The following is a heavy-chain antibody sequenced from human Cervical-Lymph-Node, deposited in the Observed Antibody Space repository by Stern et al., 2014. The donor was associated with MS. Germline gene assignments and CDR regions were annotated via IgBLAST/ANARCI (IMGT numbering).Heavy chain of an antibody. Sequence: QVQLVQSGGGVVQPGRSLRLSCAASGFTFSSYGMHWVRQAPGKGLEWVAVIWYDGSNKYYADSVKGRFTISRDNYKNTLYLQMNSLRAEDTAVYYCARVAYGPYYSYGMDVWGQGTTVTVSS. J-gene: IGHJ6*02. CDR2: IWYDGSNK. V-gene: IGHV3-33*01. CDR1: GFTFSSYG. D-gene: IGHD3-10*01. CDR3: ARVAYGPYYSYGMDV.